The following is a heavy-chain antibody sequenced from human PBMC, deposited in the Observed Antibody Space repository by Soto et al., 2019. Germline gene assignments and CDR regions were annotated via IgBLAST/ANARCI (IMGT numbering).Heavy chain of an antibody. CDR2: INAGNGNT. V-gene: IGHV1-3*01. Sequence: ASVKVSCKASGYTFTSYAMHWVRQAPGQRLEWMGWINAGNGNTKYSQKFQGRVTITRDTSASTAYMELSSLRSEDTAVYYCARDPYSSGWHHDAFDIWGQSTMVTVSS. CDR1: GYTFTSYA. J-gene: IGHJ3*02. D-gene: IGHD6-19*01. CDR3: ARDPYSSGWHHDAFDI.